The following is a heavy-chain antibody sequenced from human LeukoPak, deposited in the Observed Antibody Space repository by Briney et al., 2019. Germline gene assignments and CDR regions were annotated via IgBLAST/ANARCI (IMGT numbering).Heavy chain of an antibody. Sequence: SETLSLTCAVYGGSFSGYYWSWIRQPPGKGLEWIGEINHSGSTNYNPSLKSRVTISVDTSKNQFSLKLSSVTAADTAVYYCARQGTAMGHDAFDIWGQGTMVTVSS. CDR2: INHSGST. D-gene: IGHD5-18*01. V-gene: IGHV4-34*01. CDR3: ARQGTAMGHDAFDI. J-gene: IGHJ3*02. CDR1: GGSFSGYY.